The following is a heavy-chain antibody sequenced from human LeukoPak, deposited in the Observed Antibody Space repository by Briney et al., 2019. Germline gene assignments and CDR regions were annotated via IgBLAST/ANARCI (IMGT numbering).Heavy chain of an antibody. CDR1: GFTFSSYG. CDR3: AKDPGRFVVVPAAIDY. J-gene: IGHJ4*02. Sequence: GGSLRLSCAASGFTFSSYGMHWVRQAPGKGLEWVAVISYDGGNKYYVDSVKGRFTISRDNSKNTLYLQMNSLRAEDTAVYYCAKDPGRFVVVPAAIDYWGQGTLVTVSS. V-gene: IGHV3-30*18. D-gene: IGHD2-2*02. CDR2: ISYDGGNK.